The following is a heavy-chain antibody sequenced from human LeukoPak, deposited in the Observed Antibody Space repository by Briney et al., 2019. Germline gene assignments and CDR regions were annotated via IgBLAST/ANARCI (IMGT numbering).Heavy chain of an antibody. J-gene: IGHJ6*02. CDR1: GGSISSSSYY. CDR2: IYYSGST. CDR3: ARDELGFRGSGSYSGHYYYYGMDV. D-gene: IGHD3-10*01. V-gene: IGHV4-39*07. Sequence: PSETLSLTCTVSGGSISSSSYYWGWIRQPPGKGLEWIGSIYYSGSTYYNPSLKSRVTISVDTSKNQFSLKLSSVTAADTAVYYCARDELGFRGSGSYSGHYYYYGMDVWGQGTAVTVSS.